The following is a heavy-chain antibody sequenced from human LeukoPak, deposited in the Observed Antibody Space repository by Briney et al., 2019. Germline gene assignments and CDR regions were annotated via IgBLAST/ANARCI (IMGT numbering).Heavy chain of an antibody. CDR2: IYYSGST. CDR3: ARDLPLIVSPRRDAFDI. J-gene: IGHJ3*02. Sequence: SETLSLTCTVSGGSISSSSYYWGWIRQPPGKGLEWIGSIYYSGSTYYNPSLKSRVTISVDTSKNQFSLKLSSVTAADTAVYYCARDLPLIVSPRRDAFDIWGQGTMVTVSS. D-gene: IGHD3-22*01. V-gene: IGHV4-39*07. CDR1: GGSISSSSYY.